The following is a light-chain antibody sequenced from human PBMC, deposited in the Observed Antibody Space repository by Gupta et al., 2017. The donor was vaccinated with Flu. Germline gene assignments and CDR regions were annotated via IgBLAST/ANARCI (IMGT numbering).Light chain of an antibody. CDR3: MQAVEAPFT. Sequence: ISCRSNQSLLHSKGYTYLDWYVQKPGQAPQILINRVSTRSFGVPDRFSCSGSGADFTLEISRVEADDVGVYYCMQAVEAPFTFGQGTRLDIK. J-gene: IGKJ2*01. CDR1: QSLLHSKGYTY. CDR2: RVS. V-gene: IGKV2-28*01.